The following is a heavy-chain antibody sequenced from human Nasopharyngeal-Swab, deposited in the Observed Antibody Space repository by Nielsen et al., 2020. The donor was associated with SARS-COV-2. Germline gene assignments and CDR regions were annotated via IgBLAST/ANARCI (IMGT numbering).Heavy chain of an antibody. J-gene: IGHJ6*02. CDR1: GFTFSGYT. CDR3: ARGCVLTGPSCYYYGMDV. D-gene: IGHD3-9*01. Sequence: GASLKISCVASGFTFSGYTMNWVRQAPGKGLEWISSISSTTPYIYYADSVKGRFPISRDNAKNSLYLQMNSLRAEDTAVYFCARGCVLTGPSCYYYGMDVWGQGTTVTVSS. CDR2: ISSTTPYI. V-gene: IGHV3-21*01.